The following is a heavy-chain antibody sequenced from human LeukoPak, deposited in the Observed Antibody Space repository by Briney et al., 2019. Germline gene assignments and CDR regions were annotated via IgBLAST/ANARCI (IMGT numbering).Heavy chain of an antibody. CDR3: AKSPVPYCSGGSRYGMDV. CDR2: ISGSGGST. Sequence: GGSLRLSCTASGFTLGGYAMSWVRQAPGKGLEWVSVISGSGGSTYYADSVKGRFTISRDNSKNTLYLQMNSLRVEDTAGYYCAKSPVPYCSGGSRYGMDVWGQGTTVTVSS. V-gene: IGHV3-23*01. D-gene: IGHD2-15*01. CDR1: GFTLGGYA. J-gene: IGHJ6*02.